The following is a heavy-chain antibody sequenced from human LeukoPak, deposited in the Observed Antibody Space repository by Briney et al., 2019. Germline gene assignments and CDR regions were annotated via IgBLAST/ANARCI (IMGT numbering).Heavy chain of an antibody. V-gene: IGHV3-21*01. CDR1: GFTFSSYS. Sequence: PGGSLRLSCAASGFTFSSYSMNWVRQAPGKGQGWVSSISSSSSYIYYADSVKGRFTISRDNAKNSLYLQMNSLRAEDTAVYYCARDRGFGREDWFDPWGQGTLVTVSS. CDR2: ISSSSSYI. D-gene: IGHD3-10*01. CDR3: ARDRGFGREDWFDP. J-gene: IGHJ5*02.